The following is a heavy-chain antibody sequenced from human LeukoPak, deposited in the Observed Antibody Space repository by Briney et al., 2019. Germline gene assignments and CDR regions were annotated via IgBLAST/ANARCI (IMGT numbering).Heavy chain of an antibody. CDR3: ASKWVTYYYNGSYYHYPTDVFDI. J-gene: IGHJ3*02. V-gene: IGHV4-4*02. CDR2: IYHSGST. CDR1: GGSISSSNW. Sequence: SETLSLTCAVSGGSISSSNWWSWVRQPPGKGLEWIGEIYHSGSTNYNPSLKSRVTISVDKSKNQFSLKLSSVTTADTAVYYCASKWVTYYYNGSYYHYPTDVFDIWGQGTMVTVSS. D-gene: IGHD3-22*01.